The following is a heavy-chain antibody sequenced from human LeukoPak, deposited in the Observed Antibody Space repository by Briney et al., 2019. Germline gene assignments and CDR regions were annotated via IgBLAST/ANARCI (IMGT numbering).Heavy chain of an antibody. CDR1: GFTFSSYW. V-gene: IGHV3-7*01. D-gene: IGHD2-2*02. Sequence: GGSLRLSCAASGFTFSSYWMSWVRQGPGKGLEWVANIKQDGSEKYYVDSVKGRFTISRDNAKNSLYLQMNSLRAEDTAVYYCASPRVPAAIYRLYFDYWGQGTLVTVSS. CDR3: ASPRVPAAIYRLYFDY. CDR2: IKQDGSEK. J-gene: IGHJ4*02.